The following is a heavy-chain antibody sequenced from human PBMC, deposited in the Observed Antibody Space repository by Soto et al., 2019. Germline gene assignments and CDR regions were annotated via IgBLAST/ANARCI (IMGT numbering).Heavy chain of an antibody. V-gene: IGHV3-74*01. CDR1: GFTFSSYW. CDR3: ARGGHRGVVRLDAFDS. J-gene: IGHJ3*02. D-gene: IGHD3-3*01. CDR2: INSDGSST. Sequence: PGGSLRLSCAASGFTFSSYWMHWVRQAPGKGLVWVSRINSDGSSTSYADSVKGRFTISRDNAKNTLYLQMNSLRAEDTAVYYCARGGHRGVVRLDAFDSWGQGTMVTVSS.